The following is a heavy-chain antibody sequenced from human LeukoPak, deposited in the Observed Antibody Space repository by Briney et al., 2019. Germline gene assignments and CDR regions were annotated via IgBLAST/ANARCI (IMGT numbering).Heavy chain of an antibody. J-gene: IGHJ4*02. CDR3: ARVISGGDYIFDY. V-gene: IGHV4-30-2*01. D-gene: IGHD4-17*01. CDR2: IYHSGST. CDR1: GGSISSGGYS. Sequence: SQTLSLTCAVSGGSISSGGYSWSWIRQPPEKGLEWIGYIYHSGSTYYNPSLKSRVTISVDRSKNQFSLKLSSVTAADTAVYYCARVISGGDYIFDYWGQGTLVTVSS.